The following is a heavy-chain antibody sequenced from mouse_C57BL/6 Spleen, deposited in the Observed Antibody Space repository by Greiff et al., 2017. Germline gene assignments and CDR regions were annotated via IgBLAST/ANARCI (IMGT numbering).Heavy chain of an antibody. V-gene: IGHV1-20*01. J-gene: IGHJ4*01. CDR1: GYSFTGYF. CDR3: ARRAYPYAMDY. CDR2: INPYNGDT. Sequence: EVKLMESGPELVKPGDSVKISCKASGYSFTGYFMNWVMQSHGKSLEWIGRINPYNGDTFYNQKFKGKATLTVDKSSSTAHMELRSLTSEDSAVYYCARRAYPYAMDYWGQGTSVTVSS. D-gene: IGHD3-3*01.